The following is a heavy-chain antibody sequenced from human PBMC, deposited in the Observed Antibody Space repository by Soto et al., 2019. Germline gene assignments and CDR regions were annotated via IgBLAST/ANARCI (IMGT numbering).Heavy chain of an antibody. CDR2: ISAYNGNT. CDR3: ARVAYYDRFLYYGMDV. D-gene: IGHD3-22*01. Sequence: ASVKVSCKASGYTFTSYGLSWARQAPGQGLEWMGWISAYNGNTNYAQKLQGRVTMTTDTSTSTAYMELRSLRSDDTAVYYCARVAYYDRFLYYGMDVWGQGTTVTVSS. J-gene: IGHJ6*02. CDR1: GYTFTSYG. V-gene: IGHV1-18*01.